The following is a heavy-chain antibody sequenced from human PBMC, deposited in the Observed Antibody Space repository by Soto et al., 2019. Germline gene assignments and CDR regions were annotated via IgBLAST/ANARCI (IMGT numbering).Heavy chain of an antibody. CDR2: IIPIFGTT. CDR3: ASDIVVVPAATSLAS. CDR1: GGTFISYA. D-gene: IGHD2-2*01. J-gene: IGHJ5*02. V-gene: IGHV1-69*13. Sequence: ASVKVSCKASGGTFISYAISWVRQAPGQGLEWMGGIIPIFGTTNYAQKFQGRVTITADESTSTAYMELSSLRSEDTAVYYCASDIVVVPAATSLASWGQGTLVTVSS.